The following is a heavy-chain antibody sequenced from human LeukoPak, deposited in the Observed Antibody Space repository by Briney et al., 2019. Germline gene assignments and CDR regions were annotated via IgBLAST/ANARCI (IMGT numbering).Heavy chain of an antibody. CDR3: ARGPEKYYAFWSGYFF. D-gene: IGHD3-3*01. CDR1: GFTFSDYY. Sequence: GGSLRLSCAASGFTFSDYYMSWIRQAPGKGLEWVSYISSSGSTIYYADSVKGRFTISRDNAKNSLYLQMNSLRAEDTAVYYCARGPEKYYAFWSGYFFWGQGTLVTVSS. J-gene: IGHJ4*02. CDR2: ISSSGSTI. V-gene: IGHV3-11*04.